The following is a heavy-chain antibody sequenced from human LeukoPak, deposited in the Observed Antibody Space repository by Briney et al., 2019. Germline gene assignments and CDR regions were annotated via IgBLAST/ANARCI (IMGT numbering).Heavy chain of an antibody. V-gene: IGHV1-69*15. CDR3: ARKLRLGGNWFDP. D-gene: IGHD1-26*01. CDR2: IIPISGTT. Sequence: SVKVSCKTSGGTFTSYAITWVRQAPGQGLEWTGKIIPISGTTNYAQKFQGRVTFTADESTSTAYMELSSLRSEDTALYYCARKLRLGGNWFDPWGQGTLVTVSS. J-gene: IGHJ5*02. CDR1: GGTFTSYA.